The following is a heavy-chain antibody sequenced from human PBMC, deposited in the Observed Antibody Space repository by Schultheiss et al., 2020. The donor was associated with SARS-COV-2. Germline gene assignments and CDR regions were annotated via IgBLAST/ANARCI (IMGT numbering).Heavy chain of an antibody. Sequence: SETLSLTCTVSGVSISSYYWSWIRQPPGKGLEWIGYIYYSGSTNYNPSLKSRVTISVDTSKNQFSLKLSSVTAADTAVYYCASWAPSGSYGVGYWGQGTLVTVSS. CDR1: GVSISSYY. J-gene: IGHJ4*02. V-gene: IGHV4-59*01. D-gene: IGHD1-26*01. CDR2: IYYSGST. CDR3: ASWAPSGSYGVGY.